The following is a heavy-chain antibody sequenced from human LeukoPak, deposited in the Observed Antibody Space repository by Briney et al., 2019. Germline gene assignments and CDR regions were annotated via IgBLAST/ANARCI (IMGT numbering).Heavy chain of an antibody. CDR3: ARDYRPELLLVYYYYYGMDV. CDR1: GYTFISYD. V-gene: IGHV7-4-1*02. D-gene: IGHD1-26*01. J-gene: IGHJ6*02. Sequence: ASVKVSCKASGYTFISYDINWVRQAPGQGLEWMGWINTNTGNPTYAQGFTGRFVFSLDTSVSTAYLQISSLKAEDTAVYYCARDYRPELLLVYYYYYGMDVWGQGTTVTVSS. CDR2: INTNTGNP.